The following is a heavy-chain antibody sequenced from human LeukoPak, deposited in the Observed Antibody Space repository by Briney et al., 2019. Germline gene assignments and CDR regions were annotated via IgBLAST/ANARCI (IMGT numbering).Heavy chain of an antibody. D-gene: IGHD3-22*01. J-gene: IGHJ4*02. CDR1: GGSVSSGSYY. CDR2: IYYSGST. CDR3: ARETYYYDSSGYRFDY. V-gene: IGHV4-61*01. Sequence: SETLSLTCTVSGGSVSSGSYYWSWIRQPPGKGLEWIGYIYYSGSTNYNPSLKSRVTISVDTSKNQFSLKLSSVTAADTAVYYCARETYYYDSSGYRFDYWGQGTLVTASS.